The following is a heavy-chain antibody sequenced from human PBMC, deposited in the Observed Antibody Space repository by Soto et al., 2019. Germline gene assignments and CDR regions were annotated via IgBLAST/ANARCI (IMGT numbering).Heavy chain of an antibody. CDR3: TTASDVIKVYANGAVDI. CDR1: GFTFSNAW. CDR2: IKSKTDGGTP. V-gene: IGHV3-15*01. D-gene: IGHD2-8*01. J-gene: IGHJ3*02. Sequence: EVQLVESGGGVVKPGGSLRLSCAASGFTFSNAWMSWVRQAPWKGLEWVGRIKSKTDGGTPEYAAPVKGRFTISRDESKNTLCLQLNSLKTEDTDVYYCTTASDVIKVYANGAVDIWGQWTMVTVSS.